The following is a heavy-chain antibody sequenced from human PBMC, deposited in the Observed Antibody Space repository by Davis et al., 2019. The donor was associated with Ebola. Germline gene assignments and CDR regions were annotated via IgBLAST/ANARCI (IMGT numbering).Heavy chain of an antibody. Sequence: GESLKIPCKASGYSFGNYWIGWVRQMPGKGLEWMGIVYPDNSESRYSPSFQGQVTISADKSMNTVYLQWSSLKASDIAIYYCARRAGPNTGYLMGDAFDVWGHGTMVTVSS. CDR2: VYPDNSES. D-gene: IGHD5-12*01. CDR1: GYSFGNYW. J-gene: IGHJ3*01. CDR3: ARRAGPNTGYLMGDAFDV. V-gene: IGHV5-51*01.